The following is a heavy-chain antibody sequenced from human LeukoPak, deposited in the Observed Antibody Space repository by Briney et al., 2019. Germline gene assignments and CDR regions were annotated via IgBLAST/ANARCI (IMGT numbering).Heavy chain of an antibody. D-gene: IGHD4-17*01. CDR1: GGSISSYY. V-gene: IGHV4-4*07. CDR3: AREWGYGDYVFDY. J-gene: IGHJ4*02. Sequence: SETLSLTCTVSGGSISSYYWSWIRQPAGKGLDWIGRIYTSGSTHYNPSLKSRVTMSVDTSMNQFSLKLSSVTAADTPVYYCAREWGYGDYVFDYWGQGTLVTVSS. CDR2: IYTSGST.